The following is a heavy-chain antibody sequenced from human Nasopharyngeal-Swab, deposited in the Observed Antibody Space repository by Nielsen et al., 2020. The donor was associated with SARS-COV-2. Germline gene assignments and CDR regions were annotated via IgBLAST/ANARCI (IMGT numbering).Heavy chain of an antibody. CDR3: ARGFISSSLSAFDI. V-gene: IGHV4-59*13. CDR1: GGSISTYY. CDR2: LSSTGST. D-gene: IGHD3-16*02. J-gene: IGHJ3*02. Sequence: SETLSLTCTVSGGSISTYYCNWIRQPPGKGLEWIGYLSSTGSTNYNPSLKSRVIISLDTSKNQFSLNLSSVTAADMAVYYCARGFISSSLSAFDIWSQGTMVTVSS.